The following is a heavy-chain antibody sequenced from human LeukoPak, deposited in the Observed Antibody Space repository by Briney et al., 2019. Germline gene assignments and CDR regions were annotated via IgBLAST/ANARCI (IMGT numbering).Heavy chain of an antibody. J-gene: IGHJ1*01. V-gene: IGHV4-59*01. D-gene: IGHD3-16*01. CDR2: IYYSGST. CDR3: AAAGSRVRRYFQH. Sequence: SETLSLTCTVSGGSISSYYWSWTRQPPGKGLEWIGYIYYSGSTNYNPSLKSRVTISVDTSKNQFSLKLSSVTAADTAVYYCAAAGSRVRRYFQHWGQGTLVTVSS. CDR1: GGSISSYY.